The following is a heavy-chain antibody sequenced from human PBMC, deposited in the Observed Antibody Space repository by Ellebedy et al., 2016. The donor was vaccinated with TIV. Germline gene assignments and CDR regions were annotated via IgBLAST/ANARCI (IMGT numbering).Heavy chain of an antibody. CDR1: GYTFTNYG. D-gene: IGHD7-27*01. Sequence: ASVKVSXXASGYTFTNYGFSWVRQAPGQGLEWMGWISAYTGNTYYARKLQGRVTMTTDTSSSTAYMELRSLRSDDTAVYYCARDAENWGYVDYWGQGPLVTVSS. V-gene: IGHV1-18*01. CDR2: ISAYTGNT. J-gene: IGHJ4*02. CDR3: ARDAENWGYVDY.